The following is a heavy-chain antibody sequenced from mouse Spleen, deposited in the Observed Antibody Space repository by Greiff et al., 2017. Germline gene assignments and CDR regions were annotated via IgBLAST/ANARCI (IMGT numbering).Heavy chain of an antibody. CDR2: INPKNGGT. Sequence: VQLQQSGPELVKPGASVKISCKASGYTFTDYYMNWVKQSPGKSLEWIGDINPKNGGTSYNKKFKGKATLTVDKSSSTAYMELRSLTSEDSAVYYCARYDYDGFAYWGQGTLVTVSA. CDR1: GYTFTDYY. J-gene: IGHJ3*01. V-gene: IGHV1-26*01. D-gene: IGHD2-4*01. CDR3: ARYDYDGFAY.